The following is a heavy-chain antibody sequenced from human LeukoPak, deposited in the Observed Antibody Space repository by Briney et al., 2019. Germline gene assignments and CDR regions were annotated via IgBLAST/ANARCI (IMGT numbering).Heavy chain of an antibody. J-gene: IGHJ4*02. CDR3: AKDRVITFGGVQYFDY. Sequence: GGSLRLSCAASGFTFSSYAMSWVRQAPGKGLEWVSIISGRGADTYYADSVQGRFTISRDNSKNTLYLQMNSLRAEDTAVYYCAKDRVITFGGVQYFDYWGQGTLVTVSS. V-gene: IGHV3-23*01. CDR2: ISGRGADT. CDR1: GFTFSSYA. D-gene: IGHD3-16*01.